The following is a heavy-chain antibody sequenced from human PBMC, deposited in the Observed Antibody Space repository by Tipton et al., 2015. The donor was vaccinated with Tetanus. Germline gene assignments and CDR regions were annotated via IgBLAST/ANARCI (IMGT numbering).Heavy chain of an antibody. CDR3: AKDLGWGSQNWYFDL. CDR1: GFTFTDYG. J-gene: IGHJ2*01. V-gene: IGHV3-30*18. D-gene: IGHD2-21*01. CDR2: ISYDGSYT. Sequence: SLRLSCATSGFTFTDYGMHWVRQAPGKGLEWLAVISYDGSYTSYADSVKGRLTLSRDNSKNSLYLQMDSLTTEDTGVYFCAKDLGWGSQNWYFDLWGRGTLVIVSS.